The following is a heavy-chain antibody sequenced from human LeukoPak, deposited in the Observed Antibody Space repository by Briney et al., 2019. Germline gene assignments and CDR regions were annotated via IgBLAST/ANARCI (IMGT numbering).Heavy chain of an antibody. CDR1: GFTFSTYA. Sequence: QPGGSLRLSCAASGFTFSTYAMSWVRQAPGKGLGWVSAISGSGESTYYAGSVKGRFTISRDNSKNTLYLQMNSLRAEDTALYYCAKDAKRNYDFWDRFDYWGQGTLVTVSS. D-gene: IGHD3-3*01. CDR2: ISGSGEST. V-gene: IGHV3-23*01. J-gene: IGHJ4*02. CDR3: AKDAKRNYDFWDRFDY.